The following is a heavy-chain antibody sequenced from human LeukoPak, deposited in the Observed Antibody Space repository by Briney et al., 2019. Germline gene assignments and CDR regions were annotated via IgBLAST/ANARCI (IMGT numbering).Heavy chain of an antibody. Sequence: PSETLSLTCTVSGGSISSGGYYWSWIRQPPGKGLEWIGYIYHSGSTYYNPSLKSRVTISVDRSKNQFSLKLSSVTAADTAVFYCAREIAAAGGYWYFDLWGRGTLVTVSS. V-gene: IGHV4-30-2*01. CDR1: GGSISSGGYY. D-gene: IGHD6-13*01. CDR2: IYHSGST. CDR3: AREIAAAGGYWYFDL. J-gene: IGHJ2*01.